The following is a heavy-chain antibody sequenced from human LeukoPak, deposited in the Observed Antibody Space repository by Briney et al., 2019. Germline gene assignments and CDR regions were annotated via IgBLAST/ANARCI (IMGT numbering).Heavy chain of an antibody. D-gene: IGHD2-15*01. V-gene: IGHV3-23*01. J-gene: IGHJ4*02. CDR2: ISGSGGST. CDR1: GFTFSSYG. CDR3: ANPELGYCSGGSCYNFDY. Sequence: GGSLRLSCAASGFTFSSYGMHWVRQAPGKGLEWVSAISGSGGSTYYADSVKGRFTISRDNSKNTLYLQMNSLRAEDTAVYYCANPELGYCSGGSCYNFDYRGQGTLVTVSA.